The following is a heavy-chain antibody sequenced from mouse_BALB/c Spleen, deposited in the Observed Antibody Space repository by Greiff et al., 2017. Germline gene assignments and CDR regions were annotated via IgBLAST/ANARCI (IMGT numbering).Heavy chain of an antibody. CDR3: ARDGDYYGSSHDYAMDY. J-gene: IGHJ4*01. CDR2: ISDGGSYT. D-gene: IGHD1-1*01. V-gene: IGHV5-4*02. CDR1: GFTFSDYY. Sequence: EVNVVESGGGLVKPGGSLKLSCAASGFTFSDYYMYWVRQTPEKRLEWVATISDGGSYTYYPDSVKGRFTISRDNAKNNLYLQMSSLKSEDTAMYYCARDGDYYGSSHDYAMDYWGQGTSVTVSS.